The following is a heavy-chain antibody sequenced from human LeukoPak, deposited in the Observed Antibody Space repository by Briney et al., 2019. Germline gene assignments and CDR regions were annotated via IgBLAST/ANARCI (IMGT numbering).Heavy chain of an antibody. Sequence: GGSLRLSCAASGFTFSNAWMSWVRQAPGKGLEWVGRIKSKTDGGTTDYAAPVKGRFTISRDDSKNTLYLQMNSLKTEDTAVYYCTTVIPPNTDYDFWSRLNYYYYGMDVWGQGTTVTVS. CDR3: TTVIPPNTDYDFWSRLNYYYYGMDV. V-gene: IGHV3-15*01. J-gene: IGHJ6*02. CDR1: GFTFSNAW. D-gene: IGHD3-3*01. CDR2: IKSKTDGGTT.